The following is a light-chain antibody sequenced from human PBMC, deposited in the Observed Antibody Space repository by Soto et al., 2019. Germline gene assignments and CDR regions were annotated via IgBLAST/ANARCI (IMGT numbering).Light chain of an antibody. CDR1: QTISRR. CDR3: QQYNTYSWT. J-gene: IGKJ1*01. CDR2: DAS. Sequence: DIQMTQSPSTLSESVGDRVTITCRASQTISRRLAWFQQKPGKAPGLVIYDASSLQSGVPSRFSGSGYGTEFTLTISCLQPDDFATYYCQQYNTYSWTFGQGTKVEIK. V-gene: IGKV1-5*01.